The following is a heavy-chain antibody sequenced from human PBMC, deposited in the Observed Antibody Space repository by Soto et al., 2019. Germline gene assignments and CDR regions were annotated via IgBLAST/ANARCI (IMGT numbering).Heavy chain of an antibody. V-gene: IGHV3-23*01. Sequence: PGGSLRLSCAASGFTFSSYAMSWVRQAPGKGLEWVSGISGSGGSTYYADSVKGRFTISRDNSKNTLYLQMNNLRAEDTAVYYCAKDGYRTWSPYYFDDWGKGPRVTVS. D-gene: IGHD6-13*01. CDR1: GFTFSSYA. CDR3: AKDGYRTWSPYYFDD. CDR2: ISGSGGST. J-gene: IGHJ4*02.